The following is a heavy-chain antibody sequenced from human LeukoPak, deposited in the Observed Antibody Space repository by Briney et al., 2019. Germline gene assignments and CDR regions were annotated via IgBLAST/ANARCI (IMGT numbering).Heavy chain of an antibody. CDR3: ASLDYYDSSGPGDY. CDR2: IIPIFGTA. V-gene: IGHV1-69*06. D-gene: IGHD3-22*01. CDR1: GGTFSSYA. J-gene: IGHJ4*02. Sequence: ASVKVSCKASGGTFSSYAISWVRQAPGQGLEWMGGIIPIFGTANYAQKFQGRVTITADKSTSTAYMELSSLRSEDTAVYYCASLDYYDSSGPGDYWGQGTLVTVSS.